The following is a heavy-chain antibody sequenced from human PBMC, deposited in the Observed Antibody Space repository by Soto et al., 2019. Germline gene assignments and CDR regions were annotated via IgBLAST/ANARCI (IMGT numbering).Heavy chain of an antibody. V-gene: IGHV1-24*01. CDR2: FDPEDGET. J-gene: IGHJ4*02. D-gene: IGHD4-17*01. Sequence: GSLVNGSRKVSGYSLSVLSMHWVRQAHGKGLEWMGGFDPEDGETIYAQKFQGRVTMTEDTSTDTAYMELSSLRSEDTSVYYCATDLRVDYPGNWGQGTLVTVSS. CDR3: ATDLRVDYPGN. CDR1: GYSLSVLS.